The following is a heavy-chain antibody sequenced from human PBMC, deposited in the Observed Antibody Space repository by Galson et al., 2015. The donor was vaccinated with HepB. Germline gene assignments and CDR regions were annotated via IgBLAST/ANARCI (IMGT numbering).Heavy chain of an antibody. J-gene: IGHJ4*02. Sequence: SLRLSCAASGFTFSSYSMNWVRQAPGKGLEWVSSISSSSSYIYYADSVKGRFTISRDNAKNSLYLQMNSLRAEDTAVYYCARDPGIAVAGTGYWGQGTLVTVSS. CDR3: ARDPGIAVAGTGY. D-gene: IGHD6-19*01. V-gene: IGHV3-21*01. CDR1: GFTFSSYS. CDR2: ISSSSSYI.